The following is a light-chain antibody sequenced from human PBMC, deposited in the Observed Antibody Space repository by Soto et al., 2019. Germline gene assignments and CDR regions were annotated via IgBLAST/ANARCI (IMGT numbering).Light chain of an antibody. J-gene: IGKJ1*01. CDR1: QDISND. CDR2: SAS. Sequence: IQMTQSPSSLSASVGDRVTITCRASQDISNDLGWYQQKPGKAPKRLIYSASSLRSGVPSRFSGSGTGTEFTLTISSLQPEDFATYFCLQHKSYPWTFGQGTTVDFK. V-gene: IGKV1-17*01. CDR3: LQHKSYPWT.